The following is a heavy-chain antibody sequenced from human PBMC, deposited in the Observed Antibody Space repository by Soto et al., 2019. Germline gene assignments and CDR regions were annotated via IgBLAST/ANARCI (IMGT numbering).Heavy chain of an antibody. CDR3: ARGGIWGVSWNWFDT. D-gene: IGHD3-10*01. CDR1: GFTFSSHD. J-gene: IGHJ5*02. V-gene: IGHV3-13*01. CDR2: IDSAGDA. Sequence: EVQLVESGGGLVQPGGSLRLSCAASGFTFSSHDMHWVRQVTGKGLEWVSGIDSAGDAKYPASVKGRFTISRENAKNSLHLQMKSLRAGDTAVYYCARGGIWGVSWNWFDTWGQGTLVTVSS.